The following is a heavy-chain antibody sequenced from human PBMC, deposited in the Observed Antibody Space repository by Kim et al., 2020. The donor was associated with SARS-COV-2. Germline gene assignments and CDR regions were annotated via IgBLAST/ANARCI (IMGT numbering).Heavy chain of an antibody. V-gene: IGHV1-3*01. J-gene: IGHJ6*02. CDR3: ARAATTRYYYYGMDV. Sequence: KFQDRVTITRDTAASTAYMELSSLRSEDTAVYYCARAATTRYYYYGMDVWGQGTTVTVSS. D-gene: IGHD5-12*01.